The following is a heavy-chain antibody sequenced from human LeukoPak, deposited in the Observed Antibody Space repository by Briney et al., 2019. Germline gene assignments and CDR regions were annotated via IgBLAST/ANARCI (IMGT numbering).Heavy chain of an antibody. CDR3: ARSEKTYCGGVCDNYHMDV. CDR1: GYTFTSYG. V-gene: IGHV1-18*01. D-gene: IGHD2-21*02. Sequence: ASVKVSCKASGYTFTSYGISWVRQAPGQGLEWMGWISAYNGNTKYAQKFQDRVTMTTDTSTSTALMELRSLRSDDTAVYYCARSEKTYCGGVCDNYHMDVWGEGTTVTVSS. J-gene: IGHJ6*03. CDR2: ISAYNGNT.